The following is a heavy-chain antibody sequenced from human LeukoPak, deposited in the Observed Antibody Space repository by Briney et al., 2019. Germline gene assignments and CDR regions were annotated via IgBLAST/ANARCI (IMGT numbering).Heavy chain of an antibody. D-gene: IGHD3-22*01. J-gene: IGHJ3*02. Sequence: GGSLRLSCAVSGFTFSSYAMSWVRQAPGKGLEWVANIKQDGTEIFYVDSVKGRFTISRDNTKNSLYLQMNSLRAEDTAVYYCARSRGATYYYEAFDIWGQGTMVTVSS. CDR2: IKQDGTEI. CDR3: ARSRGATYYYEAFDI. CDR1: GFTFSSYA. V-gene: IGHV3-7*03.